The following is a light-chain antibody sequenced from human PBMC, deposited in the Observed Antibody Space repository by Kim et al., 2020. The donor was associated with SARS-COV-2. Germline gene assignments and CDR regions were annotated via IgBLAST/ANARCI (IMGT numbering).Light chain of an antibody. CDR1: SNNVGNRG. V-gene: IGLV10-54*01. Sequence: QAGLTQPPSVSKGLRQTATLTCTGNSNNVGNRGAAWLQQHQGHPPKLLSYTNNNRPSGISERLSTSRSGNTASLTITGLQPEDEADYYCSAWDSSLSAWVFGGGTQLTVL. CDR3: SAWDSSLSAWV. J-gene: IGLJ3*02. CDR2: TNN.